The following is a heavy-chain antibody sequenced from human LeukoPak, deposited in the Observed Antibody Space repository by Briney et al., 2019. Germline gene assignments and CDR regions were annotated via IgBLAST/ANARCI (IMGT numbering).Heavy chain of an antibody. CDR3: AKDRLDYDSSGPYFDY. V-gene: IGHV3-23*01. D-gene: IGHD3-22*01. J-gene: IGHJ4*02. Sequence: PGGSLRLSCAASGFTFSSYAMSWVRQAPGKGLGWVSAISGSGGSTYYADSVKGRFTISRDNSKNTLYLQMNSLRAEDTAVYYCAKDRLDYDSSGPYFDYWGQGTLVTVSS. CDR1: GFTFSSYA. CDR2: ISGSGGST.